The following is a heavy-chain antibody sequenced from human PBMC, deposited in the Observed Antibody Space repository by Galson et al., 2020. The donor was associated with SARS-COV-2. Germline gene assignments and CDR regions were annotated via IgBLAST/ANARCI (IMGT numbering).Heavy chain of an antibody. D-gene: IGHD4-17*01. CDR1: GFTFSSYA. J-gene: IGHJ6*02. CDR3: ARGGTVTRPDYYYYGMDV. Sequence: GESLKISCAASGFTFSSYAMHWVRQAPGKGLEWVAVRSYDGSNKYYADSVKGRFTISRDNSKNTLYLQMNSLRAEDTAVYYCARGGTVTRPDYYYYGMDVWGQGTTVTVSS. V-gene: IGHV3-30*04. CDR2: RSYDGSNK.